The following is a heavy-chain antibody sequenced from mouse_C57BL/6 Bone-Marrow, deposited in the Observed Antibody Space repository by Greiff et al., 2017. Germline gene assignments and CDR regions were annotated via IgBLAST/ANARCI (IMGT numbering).Heavy chain of an antibody. Sequence: QVQLQQPGAELVKPGASVKLSCKASGYTFTSYWMQWVKQRPGQGLEWIGEIDPSDSYTNYNQKFKGKATLTVDPSARTAYMQLSSLTSEDSAVYYCARQSDYDGYRYFDVWGTGTTVTVSS. CDR2: IDPSDSYT. V-gene: IGHV1-50*01. CDR1: GYTFTSYW. D-gene: IGHD2-3*01. J-gene: IGHJ1*03. CDR3: ARQSDYDGYRYFDV.